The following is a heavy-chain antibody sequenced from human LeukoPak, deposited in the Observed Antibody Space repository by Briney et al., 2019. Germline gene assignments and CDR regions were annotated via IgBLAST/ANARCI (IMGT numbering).Heavy chain of an antibody. J-gene: IGHJ4*02. D-gene: IGHD2-2*02. Sequence: QAGGSLRLSCAASGFTFSSYWMHWVRQAPGKGLVWVSRINNDGSSTSYADSVKGRFTISRDNAKNSLYLQMNSLRAEDTAVYYCASRCSSTSCYINGTTYHDYWGQGTLVTVSS. CDR2: INNDGSST. CDR3: ASRCSSTSCYINGTTYHDY. V-gene: IGHV3-74*01. CDR1: GFTFSSYW.